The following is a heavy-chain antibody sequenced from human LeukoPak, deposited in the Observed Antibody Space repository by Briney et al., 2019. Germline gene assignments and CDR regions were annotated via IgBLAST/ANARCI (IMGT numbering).Heavy chain of an antibody. D-gene: IGHD4-17*01. Sequence: PGGSLRLSCAASGFTFTSYSMNWVRQAPRKGLEWVSYISSSSSTIYYADSVKGRFTISRDDAKNSLYLQMNSLRAEDTAVYYCARDDYGDYAPDYWGQGTLVTVSS. CDR2: ISSSSSTI. J-gene: IGHJ4*02. CDR3: ARDDYGDYAPDY. CDR1: GFTFTSYS. V-gene: IGHV3-48*01.